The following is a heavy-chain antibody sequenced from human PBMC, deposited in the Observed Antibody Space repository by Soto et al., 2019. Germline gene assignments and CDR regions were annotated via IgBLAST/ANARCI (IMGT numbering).Heavy chain of an antibody. J-gene: IGHJ5*02. Sequence: SETLSLTCTVSGGSISSYYWSWIRQPPGKGLEWIGYIYHSGSTYYNPSLKSRVTISVDRSKNQFSLKLSSVTAADTAVYYCARDRGVHCSSTSCYGVWFDPWGQGTLVTVSS. CDR1: GGSISSYY. V-gene: IGHV4-59*12. CDR3: ARDRGVHCSSTSCYGVWFDP. D-gene: IGHD2-2*01. CDR2: IYHSGST.